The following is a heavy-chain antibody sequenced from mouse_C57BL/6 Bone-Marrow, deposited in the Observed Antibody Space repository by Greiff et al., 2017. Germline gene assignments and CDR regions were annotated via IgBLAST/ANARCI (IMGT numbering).Heavy chain of an antibody. CDR2: ISSGGDYI. J-gene: IGHJ4*01. CDR3: TRDPTVGGYYAMDD. D-gene: IGHD1-1*01. V-gene: IGHV5-9-1*02. CDR1: GFTFSSYA. Sequence: EVKLVESGEGLVKPGGSLKLSCAASGFTFSSYAMSWVRQTPEKRLEWVAYISSGGDYIYYADTVKGRFTISRDNARNTLYLQMSSLKSEDTAMYYCTRDPTVGGYYAMDDWGQGTSVTVSS.